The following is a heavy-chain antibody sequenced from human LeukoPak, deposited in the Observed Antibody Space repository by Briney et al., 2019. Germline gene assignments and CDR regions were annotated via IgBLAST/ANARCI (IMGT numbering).Heavy chain of an antibody. Sequence: GSLRLSCEASGFTFSSYTMNWVRQAPGKGLEWVSSISTSSIYIYYSDSVKGRFTISRDNARNSLYLQMNSLRAEDTAVYYCARKRSPGAFDIWGQGTMVTVSS. CDR1: GFTFSSYT. CDR3: ARKRSPGAFDI. CDR2: ISTSSIYI. J-gene: IGHJ3*02. V-gene: IGHV3-21*01.